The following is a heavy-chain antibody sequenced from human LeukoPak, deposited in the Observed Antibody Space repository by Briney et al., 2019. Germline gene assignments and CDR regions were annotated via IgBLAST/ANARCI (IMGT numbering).Heavy chain of an antibody. V-gene: IGHV1-18*01. D-gene: IGHD3-10*01. J-gene: IGHJ4*02. CDR3: AREALLLPQKYYFDY. Sequence: ASVKVSCKASVYTFTSYGISWVRQPPGRGREGMGWISAYNGNTNYAHKLQGRVTMTTDTSTSTAYMEPRSLRSDDTAVYYRAREALLLPQKYYFDYWGQGTLVTVSP. CDR2: ISAYNGNT. CDR1: VYTFTSYG.